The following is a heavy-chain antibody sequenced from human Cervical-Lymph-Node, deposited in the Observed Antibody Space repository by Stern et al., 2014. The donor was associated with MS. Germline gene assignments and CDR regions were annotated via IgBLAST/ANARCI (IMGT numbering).Heavy chain of an antibody. D-gene: IGHD4-17*01. J-gene: IGHJ4*02. CDR2: IRSKANSSAT. V-gene: IGHV3-73*01. CDR3: TRRAGERYHDDY. Sequence: EVQLEESGGGLVQPGGSLKLSCAASGFTFSGSAIHWVRQASGKGLEWVGRIRSKANSSATQYGASVKGRFIISRDDSKNMAYLQMNSLKTEDTAVYYCTRRAGERYHDDYWGQGTLVTVSS. CDR1: GFTFSGSA.